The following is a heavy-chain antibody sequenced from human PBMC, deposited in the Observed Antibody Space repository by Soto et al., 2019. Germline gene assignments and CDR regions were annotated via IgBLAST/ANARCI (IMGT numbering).Heavy chain of an antibody. Sequence: SETLSLTCTVSGGSISSGGYCWSWIRQHPGKGLEWIGYIYYSGSTYYNPSLKSRVTISVDTSKNQFSLKLSSVTAADTAVYYCARSTRDGHEYFQHWGQGTLVTVSS. CDR3: ARSTRDGHEYFQH. CDR2: IYYSGST. CDR1: GGSISSGGYC. J-gene: IGHJ1*01. V-gene: IGHV4-31*03.